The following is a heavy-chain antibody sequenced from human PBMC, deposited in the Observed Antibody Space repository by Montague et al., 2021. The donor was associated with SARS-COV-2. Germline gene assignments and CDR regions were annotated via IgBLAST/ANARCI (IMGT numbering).Heavy chain of an antibody. J-gene: IGHJ3*02. V-gene: IGHV3-48*03. CDR1: GFTFSNYD. CDR2: ISTGAYTT. Sequence: SLRLSCAASGFTFSNYDMNWVHQAPGKGPEWISYISTGAYTTSYAGSVKGRFTISRDNGKNSLYLQMNSLRVEDTAVYYCTRDYRSIVGDGLDIWGQGTKVTVSS. CDR3: TRDYRSIVGDGLDI. D-gene: IGHD3-16*02.